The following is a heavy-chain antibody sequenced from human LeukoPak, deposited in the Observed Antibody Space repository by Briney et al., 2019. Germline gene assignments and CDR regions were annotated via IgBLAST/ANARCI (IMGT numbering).Heavy chain of an antibody. V-gene: IGHV1-69*05. CDR3: ARDGVRRYCSGGSCYLSLDY. J-gene: IGHJ4*02. CDR2: IIPIFGTA. D-gene: IGHD2-15*01. CDR1: RGTFSSYA. Sequence: SVKVSCKASRGTFSSYAISWVRQAPGQGLEWMGGIIPIFGTANYAQKFQGRVMITTDESTSTAYMELSSLRSEDTAVYYCARDGVRRYCSGGSCYLSLDYWGQGTLVTVSS.